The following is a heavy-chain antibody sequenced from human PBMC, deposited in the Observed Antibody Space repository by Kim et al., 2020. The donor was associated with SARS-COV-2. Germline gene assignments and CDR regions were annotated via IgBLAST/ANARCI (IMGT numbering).Heavy chain of an antibody. D-gene: IGHD3-10*01. CDR2: IYSCGSCT. V-gene: IGHV3-23*03. Sequence: GGSLRLSCAASGFTFSSYAMTWVRQAPGKGLEWVSVIYSCGSCTYYADSVKVRFTISRDNSKNTLYLQMNSLRPEDTAVYYCAKGKDTQLILFGEPTPPLFDYWGQGTLVTVSS. CDR1: GFTFSSYA. J-gene: IGHJ4*02. CDR3: AKGKDTQLILFGEPTPPLFDY.